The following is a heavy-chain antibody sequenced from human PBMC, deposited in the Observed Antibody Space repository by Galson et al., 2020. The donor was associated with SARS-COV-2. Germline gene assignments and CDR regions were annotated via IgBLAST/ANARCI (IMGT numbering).Heavy chain of an antibody. V-gene: IGHV1-69*13. Sequence: SVKVSCKASGGTFSSYAINWVRQAPGHGLEWMGGIITLYGTPAYARKFQGRVTITADESTRTANMEVSSLRSEDTAVYYCATFRDGYNAYFFYGMDVWGQGTTVTVSS. CDR3: ATFRDGYNAYFFYGMDV. D-gene: IGHD5-12*01. J-gene: IGHJ6*02. CDR2: IITLYGTP. CDR1: GGTFSSYA.